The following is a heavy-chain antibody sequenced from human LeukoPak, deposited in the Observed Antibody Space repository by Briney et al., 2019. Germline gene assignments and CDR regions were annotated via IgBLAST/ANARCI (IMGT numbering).Heavy chain of an antibody. V-gene: IGHV4-34*01. CDR1: GGSFSGYY. CDR2: INHSGST. D-gene: IGHD3-10*01. CDR3: ARWYYGSGLDY. Sequence: SETLSLTCAVYGGSFSGYYWSWIRQPPGKGLEWIGEINHSGSTNYNPSLKGRVTISVDTSKNQFSLKLSSVTAADTAVYYCARWYYGSGLDYWGQGTLVTVSS. J-gene: IGHJ4*02.